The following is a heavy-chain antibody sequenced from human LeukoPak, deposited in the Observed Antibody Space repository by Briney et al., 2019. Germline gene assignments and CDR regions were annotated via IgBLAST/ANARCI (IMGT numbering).Heavy chain of an antibody. D-gene: IGHD3/OR15-3a*01. CDR2: IYRSGST. CDR1: TYSISSGYH. V-gene: IGHV4-38-2*01. CDR3: ARVDWTFDY. J-gene: IGHJ4*02. Sequence: SETLSLTCAVSTYSISSGYHWGWIRQSPGKGLEWIGNIYRSGSTYYNASLKSRVTISVDTSKNQFSLKLSSVTAADTAVYYCARVDWTFDYWGPGTLVTVSS.